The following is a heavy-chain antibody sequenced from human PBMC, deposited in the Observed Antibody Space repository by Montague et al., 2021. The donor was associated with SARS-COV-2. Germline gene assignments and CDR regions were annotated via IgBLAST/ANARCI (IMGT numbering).Heavy chain of an antibody. CDR3: TRRRNVGYKPEYTDF. CDR1: GGSVRGHMYY. V-gene: IGHV4-39*07. D-gene: IGHD5-24*01. CDR2: IYYTGRT. Sequence: SETLSLTCTVSGGSVRGHMYYWDWIRQPPGKGLEWIGTIYYTGRTSYNPSLKSRVTLSIDTSNNYFSLTLTSMSAADTALYYCTRRRNVGYKPEYTDFWGQGRLVAVSS. J-gene: IGHJ4*02.